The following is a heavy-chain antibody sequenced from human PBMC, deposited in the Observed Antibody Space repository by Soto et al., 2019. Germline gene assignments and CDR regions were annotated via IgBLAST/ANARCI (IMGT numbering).Heavy chain of an antibody. CDR1: GGSFSGYY. CDR2: INHSGST. V-gene: IGHV4-34*01. D-gene: IGHD6-13*01. Sequence: QVQLQQWGAGLLKPSETLSLTCAVYGGSFSGYYWSWIRQPPGKGLEWIGEINHSGSTNYNPSLKSRVTISVDTSKNQFSLKLSSVTDADTAVYYCAKLSSSWYPSWFYPWGQGTLVTVSS. CDR3: AKLSSSWYPSWFYP. J-gene: IGHJ5*02.